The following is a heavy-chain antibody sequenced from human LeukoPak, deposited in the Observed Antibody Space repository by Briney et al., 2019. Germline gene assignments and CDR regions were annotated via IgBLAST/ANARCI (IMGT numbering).Heavy chain of an antibody. CDR1: AFIFSGHW. D-gene: IGHD2-2*01. CDR2: IKEDGSER. J-gene: IGHJ4*02. V-gene: IGHV3-7*03. Sequence: GGSLRLSCEGSAFIFSGHWMNWVRQTPGKGLEWVASIKEDGSERQYVDSVKGRFSISRDNTKDSLFLQLNSLRAEDTAIYYCARDGCSTTNCPFDDWGQGILVTVSS. CDR3: ARDGCSTTNCPFDD.